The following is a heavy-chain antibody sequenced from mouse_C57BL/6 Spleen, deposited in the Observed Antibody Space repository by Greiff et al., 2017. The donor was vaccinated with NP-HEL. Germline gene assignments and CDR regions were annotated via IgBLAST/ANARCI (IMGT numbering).Heavy chain of an antibody. CDR3: ARRDYGSSYVFDY. D-gene: IGHD1-1*01. J-gene: IGHJ2*01. V-gene: IGHV1-55*01. CDR2: IYPGSGST. Sequence: QVQLQQPGAELVKPGASVKMSCKASGYTFTSYWITWVKQRPGHGLEWIGDIYPGSGSTNYNEKFKSKATLTVDTSSSTAYMQLSSLTSEDSAVYYCARRDYGSSYVFDYWGQGTTLSVSS. CDR1: GYTFTSYW.